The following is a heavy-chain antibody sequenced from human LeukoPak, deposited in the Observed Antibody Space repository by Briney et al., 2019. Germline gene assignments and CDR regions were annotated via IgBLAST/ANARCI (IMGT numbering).Heavy chain of an antibody. Sequence: SETLSLTCTVSGGSISSYYWSWIRQPPGKGLEWIGYIYYSGSTNYSPSLKSRVTISVDTSKNQFSLKLSSVTAADTAVYYCARGQYWFDPWGQGTLVTVSS. CDR3: ARGQYWFDP. CDR1: GGSISSYY. J-gene: IGHJ5*02. CDR2: IYYSGST. V-gene: IGHV4-59*01.